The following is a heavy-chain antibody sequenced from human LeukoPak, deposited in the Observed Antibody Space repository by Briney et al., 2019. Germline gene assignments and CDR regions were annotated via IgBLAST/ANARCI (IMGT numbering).Heavy chain of an antibody. CDR3: ARGRSSYYYDSSGHRGDYYMDV. CDR2: ISTSTSYI. V-gene: IGHV3-21*01. J-gene: IGHJ6*03. D-gene: IGHD3-22*01. Sequence: GGSLRLACAASEFPFSSYTMNWVRQAPGKGLEWVSSISTSTSYIYYADSVKGRFTNSRDNAKNSLYLQMNSLRADDTAVYYCARGRSSYYYDSSGHRGDYYMDVCGNGSTVTVSS. CDR1: EFPFSSYT.